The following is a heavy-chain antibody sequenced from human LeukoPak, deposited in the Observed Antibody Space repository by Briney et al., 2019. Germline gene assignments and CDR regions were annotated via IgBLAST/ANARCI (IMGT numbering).Heavy chain of an antibody. V-gene: IGHV3-7*01. CDR3: ARVRWGSYGDAFDI. CDR2: IKQDGSEK. CDR1: VFTFSIYC. Sequence: GRSLRLSCAVSVFTFSIYCTGGVCRTPGRGRGGVANIKQDGSEKYYVDSVKGRFTISRDNAKNSLYLQMNSLRAEDTAVYYCARVRWGSYGDAFDIWGQGTMVTVSS. D-gene: IGHD1-26*01. J-gene: IGHJ3*02.